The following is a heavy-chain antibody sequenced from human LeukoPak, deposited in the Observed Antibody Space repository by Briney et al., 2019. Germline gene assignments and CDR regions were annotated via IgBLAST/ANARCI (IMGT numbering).Heavy chain of an antibody. J-gene: IGHJ4*02. CDR3: ARGHWGCDY. D-gene: IGHD7-27*01. V-gene: IGHV4-59*02. CDR2: IFHTGNT. CDR1: GGSVSGYY. Sequence: SETLSLPCTVSGGSVSGYYWSWIRQPPGKGLEWIGYIFHTGNTNYNPSLESRVTISVDTSKNQFSLKLSSVTAADTAVHYCARGHWGCDYWGQGTLVTVSS.